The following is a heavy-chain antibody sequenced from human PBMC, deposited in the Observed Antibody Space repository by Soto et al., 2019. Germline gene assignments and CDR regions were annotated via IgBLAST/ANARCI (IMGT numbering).Heavy chain of an antibody. CDR2: ISYDGNNK. V-gene: IGHV3-30*18. J-gene: IGHJ4*02. D-gene: IGHD4-17*01. CDR1: GFTFISYG. Sequence: GGSLRLSCAASGFTFISYGIHWVRQAPGKGLEWVAIISYDGNNKHYADSVKGRFTISRDNSKNTLYLQMNSLRADDTAVYYCAKAFKSRYGVSLDYWGQGTLVTVSS. CDR3: AKAFKSRYGVSLDY.